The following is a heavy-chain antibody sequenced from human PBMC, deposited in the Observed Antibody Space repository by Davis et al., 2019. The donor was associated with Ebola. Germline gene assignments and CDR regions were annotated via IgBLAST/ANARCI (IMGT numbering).Heavy chain of an antibody. D-gene: IGHD2-2*01. CDR1: GFTFSSYW. V-gene: IGHV3-7*03. Sequence: GESLKISCAASGFTFSSYWMSWVRQAPGKGLEWVANIKQDGSEKYYVDSVKGRFTISRDNAKNSLYLQMNSLRAEDTAVYYCARDLFPYIVEAPAFDYWGQGTLVTVSS. CDR3: ARDLFPYIVEAPAFDY. CDR2: IKQDGSEK. J-gene: IGHJ4*02.